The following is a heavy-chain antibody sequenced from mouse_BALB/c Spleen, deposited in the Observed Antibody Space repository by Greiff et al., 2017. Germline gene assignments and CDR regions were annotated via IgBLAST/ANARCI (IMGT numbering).Heavy chain of an antibody. CDR2: ISSGGSYT. V-gene: IGHV5-6*01. J-gene: IGHJ2*01. Sequence: EVKLQESGGDLVKPGGSLKLSCAASGFTFSSYGMSWVRQTPDKRLEWVATISSGGSYTYYPDSVKGRFTIARDNAKNTLYLQMSSLKSEDTAMYYCARRDNYYFDYWGQGTTLTVSS. CDR3: ARRDNYYFDY. D-gene: IGHD1-3*01. CDR1: GFTFSSYG.